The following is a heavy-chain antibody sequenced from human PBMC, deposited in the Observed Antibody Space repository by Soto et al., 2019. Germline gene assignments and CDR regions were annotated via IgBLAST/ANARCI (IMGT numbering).Heavy chain of an antibody. V-gene: IGHV3-23*01. CDR1: DQA. Sequence: PGGSLGLSCTATDQAMWWARQAPGKGLEWVSAISGSGDSTYYADSVKGRFTISRDNSKNTLYLQMNSLRAEDTAVYYCANRLRYYFDYWGQGTLVTVSS. D-gene: IGHD3-10*01. CDR2: ISGSGDST. CDR3: ANRLRYYFDY. J-gene: IGHJ4*02.